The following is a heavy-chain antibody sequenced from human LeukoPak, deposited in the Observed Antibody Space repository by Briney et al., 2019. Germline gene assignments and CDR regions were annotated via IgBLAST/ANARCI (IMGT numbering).Heavy chain of an antibody. D-gene: IGHD3-10*01. J-gene: IGHJ4*02. CDR1: GFTFSSYE. V-gene: IGHV3-48*03. CDR3: ARDGKGRNRIGYYFEY. CDR2: ISSSGSTI. Sequence: GGSLRLSCAASGFTFSSYEMNWVRPAPGKGLEWVSYISSSGSTIYYAASVKGRFTISRDNAKNSLYLQMNSLRAEDTAVYYCARDGKGRNRIGYYFEYWGQGTLVTVSS.